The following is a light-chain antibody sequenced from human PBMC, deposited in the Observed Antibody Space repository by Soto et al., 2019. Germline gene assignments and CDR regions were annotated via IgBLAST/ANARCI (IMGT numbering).Light chain of an antibody. CDR2: DAS. J-gene: IGKJ1*01. Sequence: DIQMTQSPSTLSASVGDRVTITCRASQSISSWLAWYQQKPGKAPKLLIYDASSLESGVPSRFSGSGSRTEFTLTISSLQPDGFGTYHCQQYKSYSFGQGTKVEIK. CDR1: QSISSW. CDR3: QQYKSYS. V-gene: IGKV1-5*01.